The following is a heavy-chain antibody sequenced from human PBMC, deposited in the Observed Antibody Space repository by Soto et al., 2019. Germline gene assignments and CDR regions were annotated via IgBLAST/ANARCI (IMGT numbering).Heavy chain of an antibody. D-gene: IGHD3-3*01. CDR2: SIPIFGTA. CDR3: ARTNSYDFWSGYFDY. Sequence: QVQLVQSGAEVKKPGSSVKVSCKASGGTFSSYAISWVRQAPGQGLEWMGGSIPIFGTANYAQKFQGRVTITADESTSTAYMELSSLRSEDTAVYDCARTNSYDFWSGYFDYWGQGTLVTVSS. CDR1: GGTFSSYA. J-gene: IGHJ4*02. V-gene: IGHV1-69*01.